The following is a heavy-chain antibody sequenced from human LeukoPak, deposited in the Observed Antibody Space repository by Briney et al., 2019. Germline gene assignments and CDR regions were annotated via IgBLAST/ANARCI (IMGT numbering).Heavy chain of an antibody. CDR1: GASFSSSTYY. CDR3: ARHAGGIAAAGTRPFDY. Sequence: SETLSLTCTVSGASFSSSTYYWGWIRQPPGKGLEWIGSIYYSGSTYYNPSLKSRVTMSVDTSKNQFSLKLSSVTAADTAVYYCARHAGGIAAAGTRPFDYWGQGTLVTVSS. CDR2: IYYSGST. V-gene: IGHV4-39*01. D-gene: IGHD6-13*01. J-gene: IGHJ4*02.